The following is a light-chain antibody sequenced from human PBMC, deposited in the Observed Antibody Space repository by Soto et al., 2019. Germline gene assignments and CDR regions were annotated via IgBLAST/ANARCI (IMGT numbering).Light chain of an antibody. CDR1: QSIAIW. Sequence: DNEMTQSPSTLSASVGDRVTMTCRASQSIAIWLAWYQQKPGKAPKLLIFDASSLESGVPSRFSGSGSGTEFTLTISSLQPDDFATYYCQQYNSFNTFGQGTKLEIK. CDR2: DAS. J-gene: IGKJ2*01. V-gene: IGKV1-5*01. CDR3: QQYNSFNT.